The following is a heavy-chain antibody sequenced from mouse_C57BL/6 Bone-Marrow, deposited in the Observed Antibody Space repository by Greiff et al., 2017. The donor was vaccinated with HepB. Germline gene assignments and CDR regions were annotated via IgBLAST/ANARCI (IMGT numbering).Heavy chain of an antibody. D-gene: IGHD2-2*01. Sequence: VHVKQSGAELVKPGASVKLSCTASGFNIKDYYMHWVKQRTEQGLEWIGRIDPEDGETKYAPKFQGKATITAYTSSNTAYLQLSSLTSEDTAVYYCASSYGYDRVYAMDYWGQGTSVTVSS. CDR3: ASSYGYDRVYAMDY. J-gene: IGHJ4*01. CDR1: GFNIKDYY. V-gene: IGHV14-2*01. CDR2: IDPEDGET.